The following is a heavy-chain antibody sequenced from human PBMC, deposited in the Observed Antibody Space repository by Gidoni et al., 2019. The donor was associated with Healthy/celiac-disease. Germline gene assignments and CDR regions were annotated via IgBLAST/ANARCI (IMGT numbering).Heavy chain of an antibody. J-gene: IGHJ3*02. CDR2: ISAYNGNT. D-gene: IGHD3-3*01. Sequence: QVQLVQSGAEVKKPGASVKVSCKASGYTFTSYGISWVRQAPGQVLEWMGWISAYNGNTNYAQKLQGRVTMTTDTSTSTAYMELRSLRSDDTAVYYCARDRALTIFGVVVPHDAFDIWGQGTMVTVSS. CDR3: ARDRALTIFGVVVPHDAFDI. V-gene: IGHV1-18*01. CDR1: GYTFTSYG.